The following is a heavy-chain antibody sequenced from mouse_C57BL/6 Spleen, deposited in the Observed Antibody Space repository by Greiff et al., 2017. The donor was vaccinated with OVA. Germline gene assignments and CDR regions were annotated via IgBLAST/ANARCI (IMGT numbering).Heavy chain of an antibody. CDR2: IDPSDSYT. D-gene: IGHD1-1*01. Sequence: QVQLQQPGAELVKPGASVKLSCKASGYTFTSYWMQWVKQRPGQGLEWIGEIDPSDSYTNYNQKFKGKATLTVDTSSSTAYMQLSSLTSEDSAVYYCARYGYYGSNRGYFDYWGQGTTLTVSS. CDR3: ARYGYYGSNRGYFDY. V-gene: IGHV1-50*01. CDR1: GYTFTSYW. J-gene: IGHJ2*01.